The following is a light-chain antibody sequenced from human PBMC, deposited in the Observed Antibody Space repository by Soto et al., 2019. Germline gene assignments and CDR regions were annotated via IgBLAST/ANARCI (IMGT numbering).Light chain of an antibody. CDR2: GAS. CDR3: QHYVSSVT. V-gene: IGKV3-20*01. J-gene: IGKJ1*01. CDR1: QSVDSSF. Sequence: EIVLTQSPGFLSLSPGERATLSCRASQSVDSSFFAWYQQKPGQAPRLLIYGASKRATGIPDRFSGSGSGTDFTLTISRLEPEDFAVYYWQHYVSSVTFGQGTKVEIK.